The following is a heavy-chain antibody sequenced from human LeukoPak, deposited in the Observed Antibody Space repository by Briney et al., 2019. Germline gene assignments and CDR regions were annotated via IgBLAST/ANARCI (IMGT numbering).Heavy chain of an antibody. J-gene: IGHJ3*02. CDR3: ARDLDSSGYYYGDPDAFDI. CDR2: IYTSGST. CDR1: GGSISSYY. Sequence: SETLSLTCTVSGGSISSYYWGWIRQPAGKGLEWIGRIYTSGSTNYNPSLKSRVTMSVDTSKNQFSLKLSSVTAADTAVYYCARDLDSSGYYYGDPDAFDIWGQGTMVTVSS. D-gene: IGHD3-22*01. V-gene: IGHV4-4*07.